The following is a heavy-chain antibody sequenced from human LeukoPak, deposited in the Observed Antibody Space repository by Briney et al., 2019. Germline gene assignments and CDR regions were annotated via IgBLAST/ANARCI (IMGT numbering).Heavy chain of an antibody. D-gene: IGHD1-26*01. CDR3: AKPKSGSYPGYYFDY. V-gene: IGHV3-23*01. J-gene: IGHJ4*02. Sequence: GGSLRLSCAASGFTFSSYAMSWIRQAPGKGLEWVSAIVGSGGSTYYADSVKGRFTISRDNSKNTLYLQMNSLRAEDTAVYHCAKPKSGSYPGYYFDYWGQGTLVTVSS. CDR1: GFTFSSYA. CDR2: IVGSGGST.